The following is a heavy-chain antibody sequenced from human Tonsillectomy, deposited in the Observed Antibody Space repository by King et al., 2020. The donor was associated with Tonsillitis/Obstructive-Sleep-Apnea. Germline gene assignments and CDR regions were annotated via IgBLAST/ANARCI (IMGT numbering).Heavy chain of an antibody. J-gene: IGHJ6*03. CDR3: ARGDRGMRNGLYYYYYMDV. Sequence: QLQESGPGLVKPSETLSLTCTVSGGSIRNYYWSWIRQPPGKGLEWIGYIYYTGSTNYNPSLKSRVTISADTSKNQFSLRLSSVTAADTAVYYCARGDRGMRNGLYYYYYMDVWGKGTTVTVSS. CDR2: IYYTGST. D-gene: IGHD1-14*01. V-gene: IGHV4-59*01. CDR1: GGSIRNYY.